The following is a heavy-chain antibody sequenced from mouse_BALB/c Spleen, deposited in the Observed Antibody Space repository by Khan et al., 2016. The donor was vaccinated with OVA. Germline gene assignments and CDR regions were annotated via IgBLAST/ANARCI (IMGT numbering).Heavy chain of an antibody. CDR2: INPTSGYT. Sequence: VELKESGAELAKPGASVKMSCKASGYTFTPYWMHWIKQRPGQGLEWIGYINPTSGYTDYNQKFKDKATLTADKSSSTAYMQLSSLTSDDSAVYYCARDRIDYWGQGTTLTVSS. V-gene: IGHV1-7*01. CDR3: ARDRIDY. CDR1: GYTFTPYW. J-gene: IGHJ2*01.